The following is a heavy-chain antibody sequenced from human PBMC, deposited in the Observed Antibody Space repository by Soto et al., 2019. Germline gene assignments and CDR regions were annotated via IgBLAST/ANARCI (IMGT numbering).Heavy chain of an antibody. V-gene: IGHV1-69*01. CDR1: GGTSSSYA. J-gene: IGHJ4*02. Sequence: QVQLVQSGAEVKKPGSSVKVSCKASGGTSSSYAFSWVRQAPGQGLEWMGGIIPLFGTAKYAQNFQGRVTIPADESTSTAYMELTSLRSEDTAVYYCARDHRSEDYGEIGYWGPRTLVTVSS. CDR3: ARDHRSEDYGEIGY. CDR2: IIPLFGTA. D-gene: IGHD4-17*01.